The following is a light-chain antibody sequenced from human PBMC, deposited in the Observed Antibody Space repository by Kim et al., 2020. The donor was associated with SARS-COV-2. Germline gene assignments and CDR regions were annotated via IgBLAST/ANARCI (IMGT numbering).Light chain of an antibody. CDR2: GTS. V-gene: IGKV3-20*01. CDR1: QNIGGSY. CDR3: QHYGTSPPIT. J-gene: IGKJ5*01. Sequence: EVVLTQSPGTLSLSPGERATLSCRASQNIGGSYLAWYQQKPGQAPRLPIYGTSNRATGIPDRFSGSGSGTDFTLTISRLEPEDFAVFYCQHYGTSPPITFGQGTRLEIK.